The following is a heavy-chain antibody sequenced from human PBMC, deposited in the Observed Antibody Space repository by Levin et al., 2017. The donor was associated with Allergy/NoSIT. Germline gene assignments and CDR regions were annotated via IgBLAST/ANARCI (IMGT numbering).Heavy chain of an antibody. CDR1: GGSISNYY. Sequence: SETLSLTCTVSGGSISNYYWSWIRQPPGKGLEWIGYIYYSGSTNYNPSLKSRVTISVDTSKNQFSLKLSSVTAADTAVYYCARIILTGPGDYFDYWGQGTLVTVSS. D-gene: IGHD3-9*01. CDR3: ARIILTGPGDYFDY. J-gene: IGHJ4*02. CDR2: IYYSGST. V-gene: IGHV4-59*01.